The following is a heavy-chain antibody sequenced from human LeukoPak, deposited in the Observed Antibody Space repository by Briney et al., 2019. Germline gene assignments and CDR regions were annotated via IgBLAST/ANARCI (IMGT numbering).Heavy chain of an antibody. J-gene: IGHJ4*02. CDR2: ISFDGSNK. CDR1: GFTFSSYG. D-gene: IGHD4-17*01. CDR3: AKVGTLAVTTEPYFDY. V-gene: IGHV3-30*18. Sequence: PGGSLRLSCAASGFTFSSYGLHWVRQAPGKGLEWVAVISFDGSNKYYAHSVKGRFTISRDNSKNTLYLQMNSLRAEDTAVYYCAKVGTLAVTTEPYFDYWGQGTLVTVSS.